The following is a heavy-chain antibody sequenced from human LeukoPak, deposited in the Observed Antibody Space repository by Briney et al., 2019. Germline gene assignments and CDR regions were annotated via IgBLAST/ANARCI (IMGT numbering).Heavy chain of an antibody. CDR2: ISGSGGST. CDR3: AKGRYCSSTSCYQVWFDP. J-gene: IGHJ5*02. V-gene: IGHV3-23*01. Sequence: GSLRLSCAASGFTFSSYAMSWVRQAPGKGLEWVSAISGSGGSTYYADSVKGRFTISRDNSKNTLYLQMNSLRAEDTAVYYCAKGRYCSSTSCYQVWFDPWGQGTPVTVSS. D-gene: IGHD2-2*01. CDR1: GFTFSSYA.